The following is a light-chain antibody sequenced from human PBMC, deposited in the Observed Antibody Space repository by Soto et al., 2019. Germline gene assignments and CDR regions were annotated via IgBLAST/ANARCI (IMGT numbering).Light chain of an antibody. V-gene: IGKV3-20*01. CDR2: GAS. Sequence: EIVLTQSPGTLSLSPGERATLSCRASQSVSSHLAWYQQKPGQAPRRLIYGASGSATGIPDRLSGSGSGTAFTLTISRLEPEDFAVYYCQQYVSSPLTFGGGTQVEIK. CDR1: QSVSSH. J-gene: IGKJ4*01. CDR3: QQYVSSPLT.